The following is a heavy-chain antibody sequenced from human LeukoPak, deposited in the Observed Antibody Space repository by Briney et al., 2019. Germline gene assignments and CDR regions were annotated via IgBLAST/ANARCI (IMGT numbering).Heavy chain of an antibody. Sequence: GGSLRLSCAASGFIFSTYSMNWVRQAPGKGLEWVSYISSSSSTIHYADSVKGRFTISRDNAKNSLYLQMNSLRAEDTAVYYCAREGYSNYFGYWGQGTLVTVSS. CDR1: GFIFSTYS. D-gene: IGHD4-11*01. CDR2: ISSSSSTI. J-gene: IGHJ4*02. CDR3: AREGYSNYFGY. V-gene: IGHV3-48*04.